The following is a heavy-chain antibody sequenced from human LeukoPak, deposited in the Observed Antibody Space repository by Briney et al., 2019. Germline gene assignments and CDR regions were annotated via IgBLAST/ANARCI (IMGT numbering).Heavy chain of an antibody. Sequence: PGGSLRLSCVASGLTFNNQDMHWVRQSAGKGLEWVSAIGVDDDTYYSASVKGRFTISRENARNSLYLQMNSLRAEDTAVYHCARERTRGCNGDICLDGFDIWGRGTKVTVSS. V-gene: IGHV3-13*01. D-gene: IGHD2-15*01. CDR2: IGVDDDT. J-gene: IGHJ3*02. CDR3: ARERTRGCNGDICLDGFDI. CDR1: GLTFNNQD.